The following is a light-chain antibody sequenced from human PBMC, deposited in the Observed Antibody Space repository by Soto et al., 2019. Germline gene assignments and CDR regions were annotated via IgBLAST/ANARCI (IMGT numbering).Light chain of an antibody. CDR1: QSVSSN. V-gene: IGKV3-15*01. CDR3: QQYNNWDPGT. J-gene: IGKJ3*01. CDR2: GAS. Sequence: EIVMTQSPATLSVSPGERATLSCRASQSVSSNLAWYQQKPGQAPRLLIYGASTRATGIPARLSGSGSGTEFTLTISSLQSEDFAVYYCQQYNNWDPGTFGPGTKVDIK.